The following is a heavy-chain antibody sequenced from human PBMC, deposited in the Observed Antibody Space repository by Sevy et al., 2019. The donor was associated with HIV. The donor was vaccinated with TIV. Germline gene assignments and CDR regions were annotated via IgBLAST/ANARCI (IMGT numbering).Heavy chain of an antibody. V-gene: IGHV6-1*01. D-gene: IGHD1-7*01. CDR1: GDSVSSSSAA. J-gene: IGHJ6*02. CDR3: ARGDELNSYYYGTDV. CDR2: TYHRSKWYS. Sequence: KQSQTLSLTCAISGDSVSSSSAAWNWFRQSPSRGLEWLGRTYHRSKWYSDYEVSVKGRVTINPDTSKNQFSLHLESVTPEDTAVYFCARGDELNSYYYGTDVWGQGTTVTVSS.